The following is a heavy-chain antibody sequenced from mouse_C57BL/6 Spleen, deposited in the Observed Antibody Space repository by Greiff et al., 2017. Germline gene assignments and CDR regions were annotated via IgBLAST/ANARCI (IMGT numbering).Heavy chain of an antibody. CDR1: GYTFTDYE. CDR3: TRSYLATVVATDAMDY. Sequence: VQLQQSGAELVRPGASVTLSCKASGYTFTDYEMHWVKQTPVHGLEWIGAIDPETGGTAYNQKFKGKAILTADKSSSTAYMELRSLTSEDSAVYYCTRSYLATVVATDAMDYWGQGTSVTVSS. V-gene: IGHV1-15*01. D-gene: IGHD1-1*01. J-gene: IGHJ4*01. CDR2: IDPETGGT.